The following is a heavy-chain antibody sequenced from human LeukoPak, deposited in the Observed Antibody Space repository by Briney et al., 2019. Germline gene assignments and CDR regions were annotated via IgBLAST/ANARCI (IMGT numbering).Heavy chain of an antibody. CDR3: AKSGDDYGDFFDY. CDR2: ISGGGGST. Sequence: GGSLRLSCAASGFTFSSYAMSWVRQAPGKGLEWVSAISGGGGSTYYADSVKGRFTISRDNSKNTLYLQMNSLRAEDTAVYYCAKSGDDYGDFFDYWGQGTLVTVSS. CDR1: GFTFSSYA. V-gene: IGHV3-23*01. J-gene: IGHJ4*02. D-gene: IGHD4-17*01.